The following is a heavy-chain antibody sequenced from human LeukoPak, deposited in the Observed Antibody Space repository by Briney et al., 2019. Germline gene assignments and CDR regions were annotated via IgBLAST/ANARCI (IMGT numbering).Heavy chain of an antibody. D-gene: IGHD1-26*01. Sequence: SGPTLVKPTQTLTLTCTFSGLLLRTSGVGVGWMRQPHGKALEWLALIYWDADKRYSPSRKSRLTISKDTSKNQVVLTMTNMDPVDTATYYCAHRLWSHDDYWGQGTLVTVSP. J-gene: IGHJ4*02. V-gene: IGHV2-5*02. CDR2: IYWDADK. CDR3: AHRLWSHDDY. CDR1: GLLLRTSGVG.